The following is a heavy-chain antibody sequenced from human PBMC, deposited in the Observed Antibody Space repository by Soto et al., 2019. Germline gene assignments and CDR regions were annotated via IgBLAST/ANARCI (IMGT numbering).Heavy chain of an antibody. CDR1: GFIFSDFT. D-gene: IGHD1-1*01. V-gene: IGHV3-21*01. CDR3: AREKRHNSLRGRFGMDV. CDR2: IGSSGGNS. J-gene: IGHJ6*02. Sequence: EVQLVESGGGLVKPGGSLRLSCAVSGFIFSDFTMNWVRQAPGKGLEWVASIGSSGGNSFYADSVKGRFIISRDNAKTSLDLQINSLRAEDTAVYYCAREKRHNSLRGRFGMDVWGQGTTVTVS.